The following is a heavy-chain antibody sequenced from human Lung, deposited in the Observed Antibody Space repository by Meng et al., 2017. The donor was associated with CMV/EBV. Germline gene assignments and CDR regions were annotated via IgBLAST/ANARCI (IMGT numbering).Heavy chain of an antibody. V-gene: IGHV3-21*01. CDR2: ISTISTYI. Sequence: GESLKTPLPALGFTFSSFSMNWVRQAPGKGLEWVSSISTISTYIYYSDPVRGRFTISRDNAKNSVYLQMNSLRAEDTAVYYCARVRGSGGYCSTTTCSKGYYYYYGMDVXGQGXTVTVSS. CDR3: ARVRGSGGYCSTTTCSKGYYYYYGMDV. J-gene: IGHJ6*02. D-gene: IGHD2-2*01. CDR1: GFTFSSFS.